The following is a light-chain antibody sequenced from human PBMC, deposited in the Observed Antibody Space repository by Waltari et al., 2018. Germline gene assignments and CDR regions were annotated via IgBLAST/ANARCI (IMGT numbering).Light chain of an antibody. J-gene: IGLJ1*01. V-gene: IGLV2-23*02. CDR1: SSDVGNYTL. CDR2: EVT. CDR3: CSYAGLGIYV. Sequence: QSGLTQPASVSGPPGQSITISCTGTSSDVGNYTLFSWYQQYPGKAPKLRVYEVTKRTSGVSDRFSGSKSGNTASLTISGLQSQDEADYYCCSYAGLGIYVFGTGTKVTVL.